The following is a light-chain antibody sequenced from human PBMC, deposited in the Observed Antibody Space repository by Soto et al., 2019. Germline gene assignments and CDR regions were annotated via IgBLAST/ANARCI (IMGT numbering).Light chain of an antibody. CDR3: QPRGNWPLT. Sequence: EIVLTQSPATLSLSPGERATLSCRASQSVSSYLAWYQQKPGQAPRLLIYVASNRATGIPARFSGSGSGTDFTLTISSLKPEDFAVYYCQPRGNWPLTFGGGTKVEIK. V-gene: IGKV3-11*01. CDR2: VAS. CDR1: QSVSSY. J-gene: IGKJ4*01.